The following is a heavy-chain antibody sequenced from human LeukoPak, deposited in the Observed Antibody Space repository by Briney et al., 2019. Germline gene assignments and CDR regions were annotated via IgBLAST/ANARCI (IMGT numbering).Heavy chain of an antibody. CDR2: IIPIFGTA. D-gene: IGHD1-7*01. J-gene: IGHJ4*02. Sequence: ASVKVSCKASGGTFSSYAISWVRQAPGQGLGWMGGIIPIFGTANYAQKFQGRVTITADESTSTAYMELSSLRSEDTAVYYCAREDWNYAPFDYWGQGTLVTVSS. V-gene: IGHV1-69*13. CDR1: GGTFSSYA. CDR3: AREDWNYAPFDY.